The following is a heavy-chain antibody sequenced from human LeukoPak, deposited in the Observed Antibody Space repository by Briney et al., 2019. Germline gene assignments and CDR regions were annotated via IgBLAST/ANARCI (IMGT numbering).Heavy chain of an antibody. Sequence: GASVKVSCKASGYTFTGYYMHWVRQAPGQGLEWMGWINPNSGGTNYAQKFQGRVTMPRDTSISTAYMELSRLRSDATAVYYCAREKKDVSYYYGMDVWGQGTTVTVSS. V-gene: IGHV1-2*02. D-gene: IGHD2-15*01. CDR2: INPNSGGT. CDR3: AREKKDVSYYYGMDV. CDR1: GYTFTGYY. J-gene: IGHJ6*02.